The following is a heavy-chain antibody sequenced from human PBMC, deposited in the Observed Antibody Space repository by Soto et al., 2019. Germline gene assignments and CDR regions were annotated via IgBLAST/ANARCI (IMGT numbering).Heavy chain of an antibody. Sequence: QVELQDSGPGLVKPSETLSLTCSVSGASITSHYWNWIRQSAGEGLQWIGRVYARGATNYNPSLKSRVTISGDTSKNQFSLKLTSVTAADTAVYYCARSSGDDFFYYGMDVWGHGTTVTVSS. J-gene: IGHJ6*02. CDR2: VYARGAT. D-gene: IGHD4-17*01. CDR3: ARSSGDDFFYYGMDV. V-gene: IGHV4-4*07. CDR1: GASITSHY.